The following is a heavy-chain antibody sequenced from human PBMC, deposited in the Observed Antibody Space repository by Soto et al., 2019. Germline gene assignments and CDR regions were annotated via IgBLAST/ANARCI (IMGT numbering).Heavy chain of an antibody. J-gene: IGHJ4*02. CDR2: ISGYNANT. D-gene: IGHD2-15*01. V-gene: IGHV1-18*01. CDR3: AIAAREAVFRGAFNY. CDR1: GYTFTSYG. Sequence: QVQLVQSGAEVKKPGASVKVSCKASGYTFTSYGISWVRQAPGQGLEWMGWISGYNANTNYAQKLQARVTMTTDTSTNTAYMELRSLRSDDTAVYFCAIAAREAVFRGAFNYWGQGTLVAVSS.